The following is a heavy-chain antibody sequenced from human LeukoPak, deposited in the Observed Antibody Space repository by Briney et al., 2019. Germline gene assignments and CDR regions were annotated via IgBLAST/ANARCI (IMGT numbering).Heavy chain of an antibody. V-gene: IGHV3-7*04. Sequence: TGGSLRLSCVASGFTFSDYWMSWVREAPGKGLEWVAHIQHDASVKYYVDSVKGRFTISRDNAKNSLYLSMNSLRSEDTAVYYCARTTKYSFDIWGQGTMVTVSS. CDR1: GFTFSDYW. CDR3: ARTTKYSFDI. D-gene: IGHD2/OR15-2a*01. J-gene: IGHJ3*02. CDR2: IQHDASVK.